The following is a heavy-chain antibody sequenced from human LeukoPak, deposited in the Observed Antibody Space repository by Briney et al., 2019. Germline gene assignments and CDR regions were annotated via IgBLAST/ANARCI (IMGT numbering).Heavy chain of an antibody. V-gene: IGHV1-18*01. CDR2: ISVDNGNT. CDR1: GYTFSNYG. D-gene: IGHD3-22*01. CDR3: ARVVWSRNSGYYYLLGFDY. J-gene: IGHJ4*02. Sequence: ASVKVSCKASGYTFSNYGINWVRQAPGQGLEWMGWISVDNGNTNYAQKVQDRITMTTDTSTNTAYMELGSLRSDDTAMYYCARVVWSRNSGYYYLLGFDYWGQGTLVTVSS.